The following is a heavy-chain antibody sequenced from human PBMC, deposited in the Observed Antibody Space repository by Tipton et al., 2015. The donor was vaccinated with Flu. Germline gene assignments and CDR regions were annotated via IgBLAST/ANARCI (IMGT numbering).Heavy chain of an antibody. CDR3: ARYGTYDGSRYFQH. CDR2: IYHSGST. V-gene: IGHV4-39*07. J-gene: IGHJ1*01. D-gene: IGHD1-26*01. Sequence: LRLSCTVSGGSISSSSYYWGWIRQPPGKGLEWIGSIYHSGSTNYNPSLKSRVTISVETYKNQYSLKLSSVTAADTAVYYCARYGTYDGSRYFQHWGQGTLVTVSS. CDR1: GGSISSSSYY.